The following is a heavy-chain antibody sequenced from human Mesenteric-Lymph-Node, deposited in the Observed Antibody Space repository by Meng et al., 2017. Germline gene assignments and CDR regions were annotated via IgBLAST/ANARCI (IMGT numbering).Heavy chain of an antibody. V-gene: IGHV4-4*02. Sequence: QGHVQESGPGLGKPSGTLSLTCAVSGGSISSSNWWSWVRQPPGKGLEWIGEIYHSGSTNYNPSLKSRVTISVDKSKNQFSLKLSSVTAADTAVYYCASFPPPGKQWLVTDYWGQGTLVTVSS. CDR2: IYHSGST. CDR3: ASFPPPGKQWLVTDY. J-gene: IGHJ4*02. CDR1: GGSISSSNW. D-gene: IGHD6-19*01.